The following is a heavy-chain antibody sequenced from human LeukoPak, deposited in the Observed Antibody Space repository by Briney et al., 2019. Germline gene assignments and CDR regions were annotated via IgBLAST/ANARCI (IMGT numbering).Heavy chain of an antibody. J-gene: IGHJ3*02. D-gene: IGHD1-26*01. V-gene: IGHV3-9*03. CDR1: GFTFDDYA. Sequence: PGGSLRLSCAASGFTFDDYAMHWVRQAPGKGLEWVSGISWNSGSIGYADSVKGRFTISRDNAKNSLYLQMNSLRAEDMALYYCAKAGAPANPQWDNLELDAFDIWGQGTMVTVSS. CDR2: ISWNSGSI. CDR3: AKAGAPANPQWDNLELDAFDI.